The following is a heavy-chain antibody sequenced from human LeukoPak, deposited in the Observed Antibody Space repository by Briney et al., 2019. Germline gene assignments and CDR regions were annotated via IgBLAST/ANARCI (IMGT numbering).Heavy chain of an antibody. CDR3: ARDCEHLASGWPGCFDY. CDR1: GYTFTGYY. V-gene: IGHV1-2*02. D-gene: IGHD6-19*01. J-gene: IGHJ4*02. CDR2: INPNSGGT. Sequence: GASVKVSCKASGYTFTGYYMHWVRQAPGQGLEWMGWINPNSGGTNYAQKFQGRVTMTRDTSISTAYMELSRLRSDDTAVYYCARDCEHLASGWPGCFDYWGQGTLVTVSS.